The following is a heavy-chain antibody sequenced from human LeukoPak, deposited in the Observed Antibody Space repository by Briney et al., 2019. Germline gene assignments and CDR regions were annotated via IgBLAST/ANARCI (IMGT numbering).Heavy chain of an antibody. J-gene: IGHJ3*02. Sequence: SETLSLTCTVSGGSISSYYWSWIRQPAGKGLEWIGRIYTSGSTNYNPSLKSRATMSVDTSKNQFSLKLSSVTAADTAVYYCAREGPLYSSSWYEGFDIWGQGTMVTVSS. CDR2: IYTSGST. V-gene: IGHV4-4*07. CDR3: AREGPLYSSSWYEGFDI. CDR1: GGSISSYY. D-gene: IGHD6-13*01.